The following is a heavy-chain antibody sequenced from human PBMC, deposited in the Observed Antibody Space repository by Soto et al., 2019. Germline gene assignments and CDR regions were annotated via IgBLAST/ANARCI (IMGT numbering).Heavy chain of an antibody. CDR1: GYPVTAYY. D-gene: IGHD3-3*01. Sequence: QLHLVQSGAVVKKPGASVTVSCSASGYPVTAYYMHWVRQAPGRGLECMGGINPATGAAKYTQTFQGRVTMPRDTSTSKVFLELSGLTSEDTAVFYCARGGGVGVAGSAAFDMWGQGTLVTVSS. CDR2: INPATGAA. J-gene: IGHJ3*02. CDR3: ARGGGVGVAGSAAFDM. V-gene: IGHV1-2*02.